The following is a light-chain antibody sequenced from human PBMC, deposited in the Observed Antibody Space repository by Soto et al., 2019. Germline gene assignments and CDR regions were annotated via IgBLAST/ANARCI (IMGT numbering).Light chain of an antibody. V-gene: IGKV1-39*01. Sequence: EIEITQYASSLSAAVGDRVTSTFLASQSISSYLNWYQQKPGKAPKLLIYAASSLQSGVPSRFSGSGSGTDFTLTISSLQPEDFATYYCQQSYSTPLRFGGGTKVDVK. CDR3: QQSYSTPLR. CDR2: AAS. J-gene: IGKJ4*01. CDR1: QSISSY.